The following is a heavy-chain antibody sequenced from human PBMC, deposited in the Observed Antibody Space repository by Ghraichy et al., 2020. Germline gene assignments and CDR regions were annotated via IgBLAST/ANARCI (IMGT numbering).Heavy chain of an antibody. V-gene: IGHV3-72*01. D-gene: IGHD2-15*01. CDR1: GLTFSDHF. CDR2: ITNKAKGYTT. Sequence: GGYLRLSCEVSGLTFSDHFLDWVRQAPGKGLEWVARITNKAKGYTTEYAASVRGRFTISRDDSKRSVYLQVTSLKSEDTAVYYCASLARRDSPYGLDVWGQGTTVTFS. CDR3: ASLARRDSPYGLDV. J-gene: IGHJ6*02.